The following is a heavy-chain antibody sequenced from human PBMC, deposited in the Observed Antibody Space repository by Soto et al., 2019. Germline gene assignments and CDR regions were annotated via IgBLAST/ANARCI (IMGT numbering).Heavy chain of an antibody. D-gene: IGHD3-22*01. CDR3: VKDDGGYPSTAPH. CDR2: ISGSGDRT. V-gene: IGHV3-23*01. CDR1: GITISNYP. J-gene: IGHJ4*02. Sequence: EVQLLESGGGLVQPGGSLRLSCAASGITISNYPMSWVRQAPGKGLDWVSGISGSGDRTYYADSAKDRFTISKAISRNSLSLQLDSLGVEDTAVYFCVKDDGGYPSTAPHWGQGTLVTVSS.